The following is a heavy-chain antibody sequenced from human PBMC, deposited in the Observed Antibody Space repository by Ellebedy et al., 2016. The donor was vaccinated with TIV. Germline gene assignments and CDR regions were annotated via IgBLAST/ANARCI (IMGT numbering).Heavy chain of an antibody. Sequence: GESLKISCAASGFTSSSYAMSWVRQAPGKGLVWVSRINSDGSSTSYADSVKGRFTISRDNAKNTLYLQMNSLRAEDTAVYYCAREDYDGFDYWGQGTLVTVSS. CDR1: GFTSSSYA. J-gene: IGHJ4*02. V-gene: IGHV3-74*01. CDR2: INSDGSST. CDR3: AREDYDGFDY. D-gene: IGHD3-22*01.